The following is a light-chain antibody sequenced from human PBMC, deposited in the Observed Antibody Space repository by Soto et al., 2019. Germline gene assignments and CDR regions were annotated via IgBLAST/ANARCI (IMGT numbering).Light chain of an antibody. CDR1: QSFRNNY. CDR3: QQYGSSPIT. V-gene: IGKV3-20*01. J-gene: IGKJ5*01. Sequence: EVVFTQSPGTLSLSPGERATLSCRASQSFRNNYLAWYQQRPGQAPRLLIYGVSRRASGIPDRFSGSGSEADFNLTISRLEPEDFAVYYCQQYGSSPITFGQGTRLEI. CDR2: GVS.